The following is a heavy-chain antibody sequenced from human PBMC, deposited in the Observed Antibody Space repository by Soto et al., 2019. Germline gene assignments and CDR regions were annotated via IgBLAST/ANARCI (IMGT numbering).Heavy chain of an antibody. D-gene: IGHD6-13*01. CDR3: ARHSSSWHRSRFPCYYMDV. V-gene: IGHV3-20*01. CDR2: INWNGGST. CDR1: GFTFDDYG. J-gene: IGHJ6*03. Sequence: AGGSLRLSCAASGFTFDDYGMSWVRQAPGKGLEWVSGINWNGGSTGYADSVKGRFTISRDNAKNSLYLQMNSLRAEDTALYHCARHSSSWHRSRFPCYYMDVWGKGTTVTVSS.